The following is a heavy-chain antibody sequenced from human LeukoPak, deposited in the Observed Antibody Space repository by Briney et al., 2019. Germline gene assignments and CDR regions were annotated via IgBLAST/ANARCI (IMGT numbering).Heavy chain of an antibody. CDR2: ITSRGTYT. CDR1: GFTFSDYY. Sequence: GGSLRLSCAASGFTFSDYYMSWIRQAPGKGLEWVSYITSRGTYTDYADSVKGRFTISRDNTKNSLYLQMNSLRAEDTAVYYCARVGSTSLDYWGQGTLVTVSS. J-gene: IGHJ4*02. V-gene: IGHV3-11*05. D-gene: IGHD2-2*01. CDR3: ARVGSTSLDY.